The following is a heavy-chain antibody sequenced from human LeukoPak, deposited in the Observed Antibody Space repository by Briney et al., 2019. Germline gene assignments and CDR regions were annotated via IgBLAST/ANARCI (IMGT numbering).Heavy chain of an antibody. CDR1: GFTFSSYS. V-gene: IGHV3-48*01. Sequence: GGSLRLSCAASGFTFSSYSMNWVRQAPGKGLEWVSYISSSSSTIYYADSVKGRFTISRDNAKNSLYLQMNSLRAEDTAVYYCARGRRGAAGPCDYWGQGTLVTVSS. J-gene: IGHJ4*02. CDR2: ISSSSSTI. D-gene: IGHD6-13*01. CDR3: ARGRRGAAGPCDY.